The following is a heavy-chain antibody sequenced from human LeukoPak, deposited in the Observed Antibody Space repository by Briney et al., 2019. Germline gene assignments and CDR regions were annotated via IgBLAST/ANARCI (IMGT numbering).Heavy chain of an antibody. V-gene: IGHV3-21*01. CDR3: ASSGDRSDYYYGMDV. CDR2: ISSSSSYI. Sequence: GGSLRLSCAASGFTFSSYSMSWVRQAPGKGLEWVSSISSSSSYIYYADSVKGRFTISRDNAKNSLYLQMNSLRAEDTAVYYCASSGDRSDYYYGMDVWGKGTTVTVSS. J-gene: IGHJ6*04. D-gene: IGHD6-19*01. CDR1: GFTFSSYS.